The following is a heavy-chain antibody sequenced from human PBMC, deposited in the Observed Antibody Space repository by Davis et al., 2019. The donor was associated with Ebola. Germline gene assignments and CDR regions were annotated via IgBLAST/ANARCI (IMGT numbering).Heavy chain of an antibody. CDR1: GGSFSGYY. CDR3: ARLSLWLGYFDY. Sequence: MPSETLSLTCAVYGGSFSGYYWSWIRQPPGKGLEWIGYIYYSGSTYYNPSLKSRVTISVDTSKNQFSLKLSSVTAADTAVYYCARLSLWLGYFDYWGQGTLVTVSS. J-gene: IGHJ4*02. V-gene: IGHV4-34*01. CDR2: IYYSGST. D-gene: IGHD6-19*01.